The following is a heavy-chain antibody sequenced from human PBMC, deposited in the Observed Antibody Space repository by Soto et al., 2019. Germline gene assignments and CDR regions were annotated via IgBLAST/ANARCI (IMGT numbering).Heavy chain of an antibody. CDR3: ASLPGIAARQQYGMDV. CDR2: IWYDGSNK. D-gene: IGHD6-6*01. V-gene: IGHV3-33*01. Sequence: PGGSLRLSCAASGFTFSSYGMHWVRQAPGKGLEWVAVIWYDGSNKYYADSVKGRSTISRDNSKNTLYLQMNSLRAEDTAVYYCASLPGIAARQQYGMDVWGQGTTVTVSS. J-gene: IGHJ6*02. CDR1: GFTFSSYG.